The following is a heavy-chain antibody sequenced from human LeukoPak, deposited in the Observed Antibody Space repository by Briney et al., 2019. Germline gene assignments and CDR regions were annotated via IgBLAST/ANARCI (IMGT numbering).Heavy chain of an antibody. CDR3: ARGDTGDQGYFDY. CDR1: GVTISTYE. J-gene: IGHJ4*02. D-gene: IGHD7-27*01. Sequence: PGGSLRLSCGAAGVTISTYEMNWVRQAPGKGLEWVSYISSSGRNIYYADSVRGRFTISRDNAKNSLYLQMNSLRAEDTAVYYCARGDTGDQGYFDYWGQGTLVTVSS. V-gene: IGHV3-48*03. CDR2: ISSSGRNI.